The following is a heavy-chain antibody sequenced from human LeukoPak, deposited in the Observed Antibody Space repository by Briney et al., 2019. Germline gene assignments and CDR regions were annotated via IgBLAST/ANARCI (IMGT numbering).Heavy chain of an antibody. CDR1: GFTFSSYG. Sequence: GVSLRLSCVASGFTFSSYGVHWVRQAPGKGLEWVSFIWYDGSNKYYADSVKGRFTASRDNSKNTLYLQMNSLRAEDTAVYYCARDIAYSYNDYWGQGTLATVSS. D-gene: IGHD5-18*01. CDR3: ARDIAYSYNDY. J-gene: IGHJ4*02. V-gene: IGHV3-33*01. CDR2: IWYDGSNK.